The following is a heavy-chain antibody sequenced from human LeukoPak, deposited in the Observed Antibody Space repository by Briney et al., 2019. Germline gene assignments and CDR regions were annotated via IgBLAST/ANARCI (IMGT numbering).Heavy chain of an antibody. V-gene: IGHV3-30*02. J-gene: IGHJ3*02. CDR3: AKPGVPAAITDWAFDI. D-gene: IGHD2-2*01. CDR1: GFTFSSYG. CDR2: IRYDGSNK. Sequence: GGSLRLSCAASGFTFSSYGMHWVRQAPGRGLEWVAFIRYDGSNKYYADSVKGRFTISRDNSKNTLYLQMNSLRAEDTAVCYCAKPGVPAAITDWAFDIWGQGTMVTVSS.